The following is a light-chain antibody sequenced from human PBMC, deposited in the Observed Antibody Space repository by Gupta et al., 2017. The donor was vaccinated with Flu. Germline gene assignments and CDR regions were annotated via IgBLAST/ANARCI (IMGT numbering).Light chain of an antibody. J-gene: IGKJ4*01. CDR1: QSVSSY. CDR3: QQRSNWPLT. Sequence: GERATLSCRASQSVSSYLAWYQQKPGQAPRLLIYAASSRATGIPARFSGSGSGTDFTLTISSLEPEDFAVYYCQQRSNWPLTFGGGTKVEIK. CDR2: AAS. V-gene: IGKV3-11*01.